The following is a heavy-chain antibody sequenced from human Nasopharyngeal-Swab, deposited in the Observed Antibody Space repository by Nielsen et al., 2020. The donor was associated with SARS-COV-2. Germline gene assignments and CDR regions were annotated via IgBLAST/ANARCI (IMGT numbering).Heavy chain of an antibody. J-gene: IGHJ4*02. Sequence: GESLKISCAASGFTFDDYAMSWVRQAPGKGLEWVSAISGSGGSSYYADSVKGRFTISRDNSKNTLYLQMNSLRAEDTAVYYCAKDLAVASPWGYWGQGTLVTVSS. V-gene: IGHV3-23*01. D-gene: IGHD6-19*01. CDR1: GFTFDDYA. CDR3: AKDLAVASPWGY. CDR2: ISGSGGSS.